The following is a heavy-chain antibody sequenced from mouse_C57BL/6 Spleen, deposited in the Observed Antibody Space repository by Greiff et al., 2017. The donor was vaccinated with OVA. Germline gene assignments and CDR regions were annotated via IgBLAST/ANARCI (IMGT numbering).Heavy chain of an antibody. CDR3: ARGDSGVY. Sequence: QVQLQQSGPELVKPGASVKISCKASGYAFSSSWMNWVKQRHGKGLEWIGRIYPGDGDTNYNGKFKGKATLTADKSSSTAYMPLRSLPSADSSVYFCARGDSGVYCGQGTTLTVSS. J-gene: IGHJ2*01. CDR1: GYAFSSSW. V-gene: IGHV1-82*01. D-gene: IGHD3-3*01. CDR2: IYPGDGDT.